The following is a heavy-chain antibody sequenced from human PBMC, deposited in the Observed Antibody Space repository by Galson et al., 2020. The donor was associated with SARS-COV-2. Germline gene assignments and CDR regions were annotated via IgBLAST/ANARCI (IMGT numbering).Heavy chain of an antibody. J-gene: IGHJ4*02. CDR2: ISYDGSNK. D-gene: IGHD6-19*01. CDR1: GFTFSSYA. Sequence: GGSLRLSCAASGFTFSSYAMHWVRQAPGKGLEWVAVISYDGSNKYYADSVKGRFTISRDNSKNTLYLQMNSLRAEDTAVYYCARDPLAAVAGTGFDYWGQGTLVTVSS. CDR3: ARDPLAAVAGTGFDY. V-gene: IGHV3-30-3*01.